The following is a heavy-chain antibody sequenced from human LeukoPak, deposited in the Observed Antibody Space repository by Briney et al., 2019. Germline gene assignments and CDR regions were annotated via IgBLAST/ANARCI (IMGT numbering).Heavy chain of an antibody. J-gene: IGHJ6*02. V-gene: IGHV1-2*02. CDR1: GYTFTGYY. CDR2: INPNSGGT. D-gene: IGHD3-22*01. Sequence: ASVKVSCKASGYTFTGYYMHWVRQAPGQGLEWMGWINPNSGGTNYAQKFQGRVTMTRDTSISTAYMELSRLRSDDTAVYYCTLHYYDSSGYYCMDVWGQGTTVTVSS. CDR3: TLHYYDSSGYYCMDV.